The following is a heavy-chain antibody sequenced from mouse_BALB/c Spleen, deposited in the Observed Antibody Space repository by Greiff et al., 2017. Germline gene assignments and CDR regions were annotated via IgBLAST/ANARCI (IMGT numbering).Heavy chain of an antibody. CDR3: ARHDGYYPY. CDR2: ISSGGSYT. CDR1: GFTFSSYG. V-gene: IGHV5-6*01. J-gene: IGHJ3*01. D-gene: IGHD2-3*01. Sequence: EVMLVESGGDLVKPGGSLKLSCAASGFTFSSYGMSWVRQTPDKRLEWVATISSGGSYTYYPDSVKGRFTISRDNAKNTLYLQMSSLKSEDTAMYYCARHDGYYPYWGQGTLVTVSA.